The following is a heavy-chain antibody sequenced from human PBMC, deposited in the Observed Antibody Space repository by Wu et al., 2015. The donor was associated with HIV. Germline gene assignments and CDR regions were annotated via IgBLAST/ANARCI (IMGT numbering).Heavy chain of an antibody. CDR1: GYTFTSYY. CDR3: ARDLYGGNWNYYYMDV. V-gene: IGHV1-46*03. D-gene: IGHD4-23*01. Sequence: QVQLVQSGAEVKKPGASVKVSCKASGYTFTSYYMHWVRQAPGQGLEWMGIINPSGGSTSYAQKFQGRVTMTRDTSTSTVYMELSSLRSEDTAVYYCARDLYGGNWNYYYMDVWGKGTTVTVSS. J-gene: IGHJ6*03. CDR2: INPSGGST.